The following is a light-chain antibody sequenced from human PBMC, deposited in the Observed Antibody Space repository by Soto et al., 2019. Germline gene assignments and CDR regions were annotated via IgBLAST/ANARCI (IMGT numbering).Light chain of an antibody. CDR1: QTVINTY. J-gene: IGKJ1*01. V-gene: IGKV3-20*01. Sequence: EIVLTQSPGTLSLSPGERATLSCRASQTVINTYVAWYQQKPGQAPRLLIYDASTRATGIPDRFSGSGSGTDFTLTINRLGPEDFAVYYCQQYGTSPWTFGQGTKVDIK. CDR3: QQYGTSPWT. CDR2: DAS.